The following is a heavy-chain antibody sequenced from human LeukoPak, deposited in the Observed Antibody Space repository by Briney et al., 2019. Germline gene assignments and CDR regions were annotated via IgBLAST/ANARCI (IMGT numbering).Heavy chain of an antibody. CDR3: AKDNARFRITMIVVVITPDY. D-gene: IGHD3-22*01. Sequence: GGSLRLSCAASGFTFSSYAMSWVRQAPGKGLEWVSAISGSGGSTYYADSVKGRFTISRDNSKNTLYLQMNSLRAEDTAVYYCAKDNARFRITMIVVVITPDYWGQGTLVTVSS. CDR1: GFTFSSYA. J-gene: IGHJ4*02. CDR2: ISGSGGST. V-gene: IGHV3-23*01.